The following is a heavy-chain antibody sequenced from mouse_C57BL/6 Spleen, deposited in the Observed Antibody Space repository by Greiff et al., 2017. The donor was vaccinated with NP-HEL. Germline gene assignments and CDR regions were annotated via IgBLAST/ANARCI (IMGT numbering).Heavy chain of an antibody. D-gene: IGHD2-4*01. CDR3: ARRDYEAAMDY. CDR2: IDPSDSYT. J-gene: IGHJ4*01. V-gene: IGHV1-59*01. CDR1: GYTFTSYW. Sequence: VQLQQPGAELVRPGTSVKLSCKASGYTFTSYWMHWVKQRPGQGLEWIGVIDPSDSYTNYNQKFKGKATLTVDTSSSTAYMQLSSLTSEDSAVYYCARRDYEAAMDYWGQGTSVTVSS.